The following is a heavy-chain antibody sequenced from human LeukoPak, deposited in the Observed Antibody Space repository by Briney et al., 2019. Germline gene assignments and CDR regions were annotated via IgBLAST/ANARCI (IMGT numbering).Heavy chain of an antibody. CDR1: GFTFTSYS. CDR3: ATLWFGESFSAFDI. CDR2: ISSSSSYI. Sequence: GRSLRLSCEASGFTFTSYSINWVRQAPGKGLEWVSSISSSSSYIYYADSVKGRFTISRDNAKDSLFLHMNSLRDDDAAVYYCATLWFGESFSAFDIWGQGTMVTVSS. D-gene: IGHD3-10*01. J-gene: IGHJ3*02. V-gene: IGHV3-21*01.